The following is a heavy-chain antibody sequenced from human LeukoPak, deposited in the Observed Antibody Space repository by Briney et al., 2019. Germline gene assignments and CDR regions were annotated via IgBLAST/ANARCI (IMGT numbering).Heavy chain of an antibody. J-gene: IGHJ4*02. V-gene: IGHV4-34*01. Sequence: SETLSLTFAVYGGSFSGYYWSWIRQPPGKGLEWIGEINHSGSTNYNPSLKSRVTISVDTSKNQFSLKLSSVTAADTAVYYCARNRYSSGWYHSDYFDYWGQGTLVTVSS. CDR3: ARNRYSSGWYHSDYFDY. D-gene: IGHD6-19*01. CDR1: GGSFSGYY. CDR2: INHSGST.